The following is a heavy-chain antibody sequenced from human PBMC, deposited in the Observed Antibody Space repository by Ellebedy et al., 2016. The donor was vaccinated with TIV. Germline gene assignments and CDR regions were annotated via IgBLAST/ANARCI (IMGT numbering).Heavy chain of an antibody. CDR2: ISFSGEST. Sequence: GGSLRLXCAASGFTFSSYAMSWVRQAPGKGLEWVSTISFSGESTNHADSVKGRFTISRDSSKNTLYLQMNSLRGGDTAVYYCAKHVGPTMVRGVLGYWGQGTLVTVSS. CDR1: GFTFSSYA. V-gene: IGHV3-23*01. D-gene: IGHD3-10*01. CDR3: AKHVGPTMVRGVLGY. J-gene: IGHJ4*02.